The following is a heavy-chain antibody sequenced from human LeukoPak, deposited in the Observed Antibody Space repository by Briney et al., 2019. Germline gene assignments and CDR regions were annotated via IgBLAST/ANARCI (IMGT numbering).Heavy chain of an antibody. Sequence: SETLSLTCTVSGGSISGYYWSWIRQPPGKGLEWIGEINHSGSTNYNPSLKSRVTISVDTSKNQFSLKLSSVTAADTAVYYCARGGIMITFGGVIVPLPLDYWGQGTLVTVSS. J-gene: IGHJ4*02. V-gene: IGHV4-34*01. D-gene: IGHD3-16*02. CDR1: GGSISGYY. CDR3: ARGGIMITFGGVIVPLPLDY. CDR2: INHSGST.